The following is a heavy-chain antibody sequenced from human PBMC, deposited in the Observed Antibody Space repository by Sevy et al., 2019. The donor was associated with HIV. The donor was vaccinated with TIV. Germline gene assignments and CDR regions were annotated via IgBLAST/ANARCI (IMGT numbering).Heavy chain of an antibody. Sequence: SETLSLTCTVSGGSISSYYWRWIRQPPGKGLEWIGYIYYSGSTNYNPSLKSRVTISVDTSKNQFSLKLSSVTAADTAVYYCARDLSGWYFDYWGQGTLVTVSS. CDR3: ARDLSGWYFDY. V-gene: IGHV4-59*01. CDR2: IYYSGST. J-gene: IGHJ4*02. CDR1: GGSISSYY. D-gene: IGHD6-19*01.